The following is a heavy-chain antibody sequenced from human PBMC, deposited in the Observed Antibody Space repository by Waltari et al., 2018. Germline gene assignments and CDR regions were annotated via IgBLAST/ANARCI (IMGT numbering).Heavy chain of an antibody. CDR2: FDPEDGET. J-gene: IGHJ5*02. Sequence: QVQLVQSGAEVKKPGASVKVSCKVSGYTLTELSMHWVRQAPGKGLEWMGGFDPEDGETIDAQKFQGRVTMTEETSTDTAYMELSSLRSEDTAVYYCATILSWEIPNWFDPWGQGTLVTVSS. V-gene: IGHV1-24*01. CDR3: ATILSWEIPNWFDP. D-gene: IGHD1-26*01. CDR1: GYTLTELS.